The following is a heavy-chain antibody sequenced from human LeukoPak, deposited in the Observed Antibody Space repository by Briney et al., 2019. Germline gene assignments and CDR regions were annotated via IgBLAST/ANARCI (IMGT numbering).Heavy chain of an antibody. CDR1: GRSFSGYS. CDR3: ARGPPRDFGSSGFYFNY. J-gene: IGHJ4*02. D-gene: IGHD3-22*01. Sequence: PSETLSLTCAVYGRSFSGYSWSWFRQPPSKGLEWIGEINHSGSTNYNPSLESRVTISEDTSKNQFSLKLSSVTAADTAVYYCARGPPRDFGSSGFYFNYWGQGTLVTVSS. CDR2: INHSGST. V-gene: IGHV4-34*01.